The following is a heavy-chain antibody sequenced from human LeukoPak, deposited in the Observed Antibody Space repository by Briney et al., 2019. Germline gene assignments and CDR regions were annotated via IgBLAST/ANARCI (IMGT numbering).Heavy chain of an antibody. V-gene: IGHV3-74*01. D-gene: IGHD6-19*01. CDR1: GFTFSAYW. Sequence: GGSLRLSCAASGFTFSAYWMHWVRQAPGKGLVWVGRINDVGSDSTYVDSVKGRFTISRDNAKNTLYLQMNNLRAEDTAVYYCAGVKVAGTKSFDYWGQGTLATVSS. J-gene: IGHJ4*02. CDR3: AGVKVAGTKSFDY. CDR2: INDVGSDS.